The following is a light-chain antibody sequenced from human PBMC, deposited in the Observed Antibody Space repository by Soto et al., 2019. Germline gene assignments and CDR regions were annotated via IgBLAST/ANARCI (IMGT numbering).Light chain of an antibody. CDR2: GAS. V-gene: IGKV3-15*01. J-gene: IGKJ1*01. CDR3: QQYNDWPPT. CDR1: QSVRSN. Sequence: EIVLSQSPATVSLSPGERATLSCRASQSVRSNLAWYQQKPGQAPRLLIYGASTRATGIPARFSGSGSGTEFTLSIGSLQSEDFAVYYCQQYNDWPPTFGQGTKVDIK.